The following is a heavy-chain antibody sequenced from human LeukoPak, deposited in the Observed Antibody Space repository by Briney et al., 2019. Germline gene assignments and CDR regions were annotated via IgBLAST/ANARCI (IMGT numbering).Heavy chain of an antibody. CDR3: ARPQSRYFDDY. V-gene: IGHV5-10-1*01. Sequence: PGESLKFSCQASGYSSATYWISWVRQMPGKGLEWMGKIDPSDADTTYNPSFQGHVTTSADKSISTAYLQWSSLKASDTAMYYCARPQSRYFDDYWGQGTLVTVSS. CDR2: IDPSDADT. J-gene: IGHJ4*02. D-gene: IGHD3-9*01. CDR1: GYSSATYW.